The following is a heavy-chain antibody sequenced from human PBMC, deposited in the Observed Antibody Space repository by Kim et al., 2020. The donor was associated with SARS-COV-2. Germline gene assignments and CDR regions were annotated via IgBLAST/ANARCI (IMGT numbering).Heavy chain of an antibody. CDR3: AREIGASISPGDITMIVGAWY. D-gene: IGHD3-22*01. J-gene: IGHJ4*02. CDR1: GFTFSSYW. V-gene: IGHV3-7*01. CDR2: IKQDGSEK. Sequence: GGSLRLSCAASGFTFSSYWMSWVRQAPGKGLEWVANIKQDGSEKYYVDSVKGRFTISRDNAKNSLYLQMNSLRAEDTAVYYCAREIGASISPGDITMIVGAWYWGQGTLVTVSS.